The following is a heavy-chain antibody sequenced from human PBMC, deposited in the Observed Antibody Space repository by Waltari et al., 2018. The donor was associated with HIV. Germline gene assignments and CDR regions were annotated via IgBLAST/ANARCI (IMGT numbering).Heavy chain of an antibody. Sequence: EVQLVESGGGLVQPGGSLRLSCAASGFTLSSYEMNWVRQAPGKGLGWVSYISSSGSTIYYADAVKGRFTISRDNAKNSLYLQMNSLRAEDTAVYYCASWEVAVAGHGYWGQGTLVTVSS. D-gene: IGHD6-19*01. CDR2: ISSSGSTI. CDR3: ASWEVAVAGHGY. V-gene: IGHV3-48*03. CDR1: GFTLSSYE. J-gene: IGHJ4*02.